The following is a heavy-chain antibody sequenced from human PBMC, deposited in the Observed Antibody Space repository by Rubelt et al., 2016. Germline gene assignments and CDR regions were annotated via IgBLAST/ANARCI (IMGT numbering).Heavy chain of an antibody. V-gene: IGHV1-8*01. D-gene: IGHD3-3*01. Sequence: QVQLVQSGAEVKKPGASVKVSCKASGYTFTSYDINWVRQATGQGLEWMGWMNPNSGNTGYAQKFQGRVTMNRNTSISTAYMELSSLRSEDTAVYYCARLSITIFGVVVYYYGMDVWGQGTTVTVSS. J-gene: IGHJ6*02. CDR1: GYTFTSYD. CDR3: ARLSITIFGVVVYYYGMDV. CDR2: MNPNSGNT.